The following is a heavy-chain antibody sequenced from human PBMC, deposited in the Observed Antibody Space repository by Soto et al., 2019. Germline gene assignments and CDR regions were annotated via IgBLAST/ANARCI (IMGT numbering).Heavy chain of an antibody. J-gene: IGHJ4*02. D-gene: IGHD2-15*01. V-gene: IGHV3-23*01. CDR2: ISGSGGST. Sequence: PGGSLRLSCAASGFPFSSYAMSWVRQAPGKGLEWVSAISGSGGSTYYADSVKGRFTISRDNSKNTLYLQMNSLRAEDTAVYYCAKDPVPYCSGGSCYPYRYWGQGTLVTVSS. CDR1: GFPFSSYA. CDR3: AKDPVPYCSGGSCYPYRY.